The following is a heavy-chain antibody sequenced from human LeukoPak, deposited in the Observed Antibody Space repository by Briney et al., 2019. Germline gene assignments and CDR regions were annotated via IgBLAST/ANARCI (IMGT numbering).Heavy chain of an antibody. V-gene: IGHV4-30-2*01. CDR3: ARGIVVVVAGPYFDY. CDR2: IYHSGST. Sequence: PSQTLSLTCTVSGGSISSGVYYWSWIRQPPGKGLEWIGYIYHSGSTYYNPSLKSRVTISVDRSKNQFSLKLSSVTAADTAVYYCARGIVVVVAGPYFDYWGQGTLVTVSS. J-gene: IGHJ4*02. CDR1: GGSISSGVYY. D-gene: IGHD2-15*01.